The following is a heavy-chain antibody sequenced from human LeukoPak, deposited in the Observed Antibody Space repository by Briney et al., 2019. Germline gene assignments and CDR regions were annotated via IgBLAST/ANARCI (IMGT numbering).Heavy chain of an antibody. CDR3: AKDSYSYGFNWFDP. CDR2: ISWNSGSI. Sequence: PGGSLRLSCAASGFTFDDYAMHWVRQAPGKGLEWVSGISWNSGSIGYADSVKDRFTISRDNAKNSLYLQMNSLRAEDTALYYCAKDSYSYGFNWFDPWGQGTLVTVSS. J-gene: IGHJ5*02. D-gene: IGHD5-18*01. CDR1: GFTFDDYA. V-gene: IGHV3-9*01.